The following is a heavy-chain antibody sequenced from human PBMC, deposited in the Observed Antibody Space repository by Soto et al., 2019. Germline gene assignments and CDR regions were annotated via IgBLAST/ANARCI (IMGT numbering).Heavy chain of an antibody. CDR3: AKALYYYDSSGQYYFDY. V-gene: IGHV3-23*01. D-gene: IGHD3-22*01. Sequence: PGGSLRLSCAAPGFTFSSYAMSWVRQAPGKGLEWVSAISGSGGSTYYADSVKGRFTISRDNSKNTLYLQMNSLRAEDTAVYYCAKALYYYDSSGQYYFDYWGQGTLVTVSS. J-gene: IGHJ4*02. CDR2: ISGSGGST. CDR1: GFTFSSYA.